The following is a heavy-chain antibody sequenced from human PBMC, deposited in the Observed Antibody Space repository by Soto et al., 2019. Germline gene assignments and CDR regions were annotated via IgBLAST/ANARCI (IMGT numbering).Heavy chain of an antibody. J-gene: IGHJ6*02. Sequence: GGSLRLSCAASGFTVSGNYMSWVRQAPGKGLEWVSVIFSGGSKYYADSVKGRFTISRDNSKNMLYLQMNSLRAEDTAVYYCAKDPGDKVYYDYGMDVWGQGTTVTVSS. V-gene: IGHV3-53*01. D-gene: IGHD2-21*02. CDR3: AKDPGDKVYYDYGMDV. CDR1: GFTVSGNY. CDR2: IFSGGSK.